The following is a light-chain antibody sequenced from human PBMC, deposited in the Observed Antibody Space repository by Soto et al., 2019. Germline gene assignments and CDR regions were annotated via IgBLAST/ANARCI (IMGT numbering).Light chain of an antibody. CDR3: QQYNDFSWT. Sequence: IQMTQSPSSLSASVGDRVTITCRASQGIRNDLGWYQQKPGKAPKLLIYKASTLESGVPSRFSGSGSGTEFTLTITSLQPDDFATYYCQQYNDFSWTFGQGTKVDIK. J-gene: IGKJ1*01. V-gene: IGKV1-6*01. CDR2: KAS. CDR1: QGIRND.